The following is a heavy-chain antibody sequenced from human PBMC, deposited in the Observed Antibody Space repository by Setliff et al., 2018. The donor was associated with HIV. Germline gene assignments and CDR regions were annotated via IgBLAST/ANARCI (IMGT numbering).Heavy chain of an antibody. CDR2: INPHSGDT. D-gene: IGHD1-7*01. CDR3: AREGTTIFYF. Sequence: ASVKVSCKASGYGFTGYYLHWVRQAPGQGLEWMGWINPHSGDTNYAQKFQGRVTMTRDTSMSTAYMELRRLRSDDTAMYYCAREGTTIFYFWGQGTLVTVSS. J-gene: IGHJ4*01. V-gene: IGHV1-2*02. CDR1: GYGFTGYY.